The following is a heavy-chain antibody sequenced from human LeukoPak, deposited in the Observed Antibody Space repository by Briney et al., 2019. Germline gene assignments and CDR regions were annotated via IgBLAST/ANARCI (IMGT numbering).Heavy chain of an antibody. CDR1: GFTFNSYA. CDR2: ISSSSSYI. D-gene: IGHD3-10*01. J-gene: IGHJ4*02. Sequence: PGGSLRLSCAASGFTFNSYAMSWVHQAPGKGLEWVSSISSSSSYIYYADSVKGRFTISRDNAKNSLYLQMNSLRAEDTAVYYCARVRSITNNYFDYWGQGTLVTVSS. CDR3: ARVRSITNNYFDY. V-gene: IGHV3-21*01.